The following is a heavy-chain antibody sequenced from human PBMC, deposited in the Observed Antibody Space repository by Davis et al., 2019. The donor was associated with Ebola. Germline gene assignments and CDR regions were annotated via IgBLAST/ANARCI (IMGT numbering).Heavy chain of an antibody. D-gene: IGHD2-15*01. CDR1: GYTFTGYY. V-gene: IGHV1-2*04. CDR3: GRGGGIGYYGMDV. Sequence: ASVKVSCKASGYTFTGYYMHLVRQAPGQGLEWMGWINPNSGGTNYAQKFQGWVTMTRDTSISTAYMELSRLRSDDTAVYYCGRGGGIGYYGMDVWGQGTTVTVSS. CDR2: INPNSGGT. J-gene: IGHJ6*02.